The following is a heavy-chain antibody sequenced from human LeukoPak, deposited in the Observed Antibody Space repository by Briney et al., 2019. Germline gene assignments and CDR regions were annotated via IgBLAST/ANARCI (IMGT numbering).Heavy chain of an antibody. J-gene: IGHJ3*02. V-gene: IGHV3-23*01. CDR3: ARGGRLTMIWNGAFDI. CDR1: GFTFSSFG. CDR2: ISGSGGRT. D-gene: IGHD3-22*01. Sequence: GGTLRLSCAASGFTFSSFGMSWVRQAPGKGLEWVSSISGSGGRTYYTDSVKGRFTISRDNSKNTLYLQMNSLRAEDTAEYYCARGGRLTMIWNGAFDIWGQGTMVTVSS.